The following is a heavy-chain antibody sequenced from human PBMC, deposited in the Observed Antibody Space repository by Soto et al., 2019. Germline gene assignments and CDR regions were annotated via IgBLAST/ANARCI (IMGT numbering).Heavy chain of an antibody. CDR1: GYTFTSNG. D-gene: IGHD6-13*01. J-gene: IGHJ3*02. V-gene: IGHV1-18*01. Sequence: ASVKVSCKASGYTFTSNGSSWVRQAPGQGLEWMGWISAYNGNTKYAQKLQGRVTMTTDTSTSTAYMELSSLRSEDTAVYYCARGGSSSPYAFDIWGQGTMVTVS. CDR3: ARGGSSSPYAFDI. CDR2: ISAYNGNT.